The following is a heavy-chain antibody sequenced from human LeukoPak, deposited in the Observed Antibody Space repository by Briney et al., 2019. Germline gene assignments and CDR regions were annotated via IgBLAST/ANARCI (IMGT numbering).Heavy chain of an antibody. J-gene: IGHJ6*02. CDR2: ISYDGSEI. CDR3: AREDSSSWGYYYGMDV. D-gene: IGHD6-13*01. V-gene: IGHV3-30-3*01. CDR1: GFMFSKYA. Sequence: GGSLRLSCAASGFMFSKYAMDWVRQAPGKGLEWEAIISYDGSEIYHADSVKGRFSISRDNSKNMLYLEMNSLRAEDTAVYHCAREDSSSWGYYYGMDVWGQGTTVTVSS.